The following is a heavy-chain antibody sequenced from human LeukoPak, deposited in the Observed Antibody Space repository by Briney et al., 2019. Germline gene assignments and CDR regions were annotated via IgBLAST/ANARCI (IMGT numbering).Heavy chain of an antibody. CDR3: ARVSSGWYPYYYYYMDV. CDR1: GGSFSGYY. J-gene: IGHJ6*03. D-gene: IGHD6-19*01. V-gene: IGHV4-34*01. Sequence: KPSETLSLTCAVYGGSFSGYYWSWIRQPPGKVLEWIGEINHSGSTNYNPSLKSRVTISVDTSKNQFSLKLSSVTAADTAVYYCARVSSGWYPYYYYYMDVWGQGTLVTVSS. CDR2: INHSGST.